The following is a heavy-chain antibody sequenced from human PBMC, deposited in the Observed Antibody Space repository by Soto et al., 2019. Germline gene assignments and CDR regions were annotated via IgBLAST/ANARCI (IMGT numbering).Heavy chain of an antibody. J-gene: IGHJ4*02. CDR1: GFTFSTYG. CDR2: ISYDGSNK. Sequence: QVQLVESGGGVVQPGRSLRLSCAASGFTFSTYGMHWVRQAPGKGLEWVAVISYDGSNKYYADSVKSRFTISRDNSKNALYLQMSSLRAEDKAVCYCAKGFSYSVTDYWGQGTLVTVSS. D-gene: IGHD5-18*01. V-gene: IGHV3-30*18. CDR3: AKGFSYSVTDY.